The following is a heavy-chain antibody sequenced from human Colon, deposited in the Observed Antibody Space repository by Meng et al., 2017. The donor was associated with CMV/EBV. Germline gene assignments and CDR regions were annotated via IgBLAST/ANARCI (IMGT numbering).Heavy chain of an antibody. CDR2: IWYGGNNK. D-gene: IGHD3-22*01. J-gene: IGHJ4*02. CDR1: GVTFNGQG. V-gene: IGHV3-33*01. CDR3: ARDYYDEFGYYSLDY. Sequence: GVTFNGQGMHGVREAAGKGREGEAIIWYGGNNKYYADSVKGRFTISRDNSKNTMYLQMNSLRADETAVYYCARDYYDEFGYYSLDYWGQGTLVTVSS.